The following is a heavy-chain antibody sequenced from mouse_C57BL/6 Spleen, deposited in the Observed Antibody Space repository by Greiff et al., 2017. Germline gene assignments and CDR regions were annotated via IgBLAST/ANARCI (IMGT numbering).Heavy chain of an antibody. J-gene: IGHJ2*01. CDR3: AKHGDDDDYFDY. V-gene: IGHV2-9*01. D-gene: IGHD2-4*01. Sequence: VQLKESGPGLVEPSQSLSITCTVSGFSLPSYGVDWVRQPPGKGLEWLGVIWGGESTNYNSALMSIMSISKDSTKSQVFLKMNSLQTDDTALYYCAKHGDDDDYFDYWGQGTTLTVSS. CDR2: IWGGEST. CDR1: GFSLPSYG.